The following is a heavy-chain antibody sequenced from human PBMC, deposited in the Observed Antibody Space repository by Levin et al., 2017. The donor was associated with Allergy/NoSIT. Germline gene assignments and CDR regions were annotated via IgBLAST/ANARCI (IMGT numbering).Heavy chain of an antibody. Sequence: SCAASGFTFSSYAMSWVRQAPGKGLEWVSAISGSGGSTYYADSVKGRFTISRDNSKNTLYLQMNSLRAEDTAVYYCAKDPHRIVGATLDYWGQGTLVTVSS. V-gene: IGHV3-23*01. CDR2: ISGSGGST. CDR1: GFTFSSYA. J-gene: IGHJ4*02. CDR3: AKDPHRIVGATLDY. D-gene: IGHD1-26*01.